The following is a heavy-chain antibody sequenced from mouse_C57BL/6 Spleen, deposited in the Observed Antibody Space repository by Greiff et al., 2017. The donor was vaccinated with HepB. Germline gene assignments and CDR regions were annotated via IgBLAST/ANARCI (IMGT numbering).Heavy chain of an antibody. Sequence: EVQLQESGPGLVKPSQSLSLTCSVTGYSITSGYYWNWIRQFPGNKLEWMGYISYDGSNNYNPSLKKRISITRDTSKNQFFLKLNSVTTEETATYYCARGLIYYGSSHWYFDVWGTGTTVTVSS. CDR2: ISYDGSN. J-gene: IGHJ1*03. V-gene: IGHV3-6*01. CDR3: ARGLIYYGSSHWYFDV. D-gene: IGHD1-1*01. CDR1: GYSITSGYY.